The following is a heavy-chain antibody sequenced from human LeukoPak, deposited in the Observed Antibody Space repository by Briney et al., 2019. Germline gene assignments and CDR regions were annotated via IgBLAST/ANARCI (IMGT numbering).Heavy chain of an antibody. V-gene: IGHV1-18*01. CDR2: ISAYNGNT. J-gene: IGHJ4*02. CDR3: ARDGFQVGATTIDY. CDR1: GYTFTSYG. Sequence: GASVKVSCKASGYTFTSYGISWVRQAPGQGPAWMGWISAYNGNTNYAQKLQGRVTMTTDTSTSTAYMELRSLRSDDTAVYYCARDGFQVGATTIDYWGQGTLVTVSS. D-gene: IGHD1-26*01.